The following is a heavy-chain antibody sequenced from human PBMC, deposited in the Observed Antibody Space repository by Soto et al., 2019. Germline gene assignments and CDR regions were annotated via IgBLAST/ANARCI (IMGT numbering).Heavy chain of an antibody. J-gene: IGHJ6*02. CDR1: GFTFSTYA. V-gene: IGHV3-23*01. CDR3: AKLPWFGDLLWKYDLDV. Sequence: GGSLRLSCAASGFTFSTYAMSWVRQAPGKGLEWVSGFSGSDGSTYYADSVKGRFTISRDNSKNTVYLQMNSLRADDTAVYYCAKLPWFGDLLWKYDLDVWGQGTTVTVSS. D-gene: IGHD3-10*01. CDR2: FSGSDGST.